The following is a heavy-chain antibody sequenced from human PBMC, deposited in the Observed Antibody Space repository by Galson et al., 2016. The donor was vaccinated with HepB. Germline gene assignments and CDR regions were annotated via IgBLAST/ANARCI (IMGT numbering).Heavy chain of an antibody. J-gene: IGHJ6*02. CDR1: GITFSSKW. CDR3: AKDYGMDV. V-gene: IGHV3-74*01. CDR2: INGDGSTT. Sequence: SLRLSCAASGITFSSKWMHWVRQAPGKGLVWVSRINGDGSTTNYVDSVKGRFTISRDNSKNTLYLQMNSLRAEDTAVYYCAKDYGMDVWGQGTTVTVSS.